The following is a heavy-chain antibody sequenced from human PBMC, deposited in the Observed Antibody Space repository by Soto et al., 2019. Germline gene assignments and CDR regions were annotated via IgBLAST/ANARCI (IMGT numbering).Heavy chain of an antibody. Sequence: ASVKVSCKASGYTFISYYMHWVRQAPGQGLEWMGIINPSGGSTSYAQKFQGRVTMTRDTSTSTVYMELSSLRSEDTAVYYCARDFFRRYFDYWGQGTLVTVSS. V-gene: IGHV1-46*01. CDR2: INPSGGST. CDR1: GYTFISYY. CDR3: ARDFFRRYFDY. J-gene: IGHJ4*02. D-gene: IGHD3-3*01.